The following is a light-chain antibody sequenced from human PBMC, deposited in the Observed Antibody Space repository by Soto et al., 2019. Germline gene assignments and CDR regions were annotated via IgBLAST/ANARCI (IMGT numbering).Light chain of an antibody. CDR1: SSNIGSNT. V-gene: IGLV1-44*01. Sequence: QSVLTQPPSASGTPGQRITISCSGSSSNIGSNTVNWYQQLPGTVPKLLIYINNQRPSGVPDRFSGSKSGTSASLAISGLQSEDEADYYCAAWDDSLNAVVFGGGTKLTVL. J-gene: IGLJ2*01. CDR2: INN. CDR3: AAWDDSLNAVV.